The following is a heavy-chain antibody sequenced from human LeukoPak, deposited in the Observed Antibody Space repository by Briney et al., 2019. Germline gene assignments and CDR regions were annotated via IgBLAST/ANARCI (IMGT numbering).Heavy chain of an antibody. CDR1: GYTFTGYY. D-gene: IGHD3-3*02. CDR3: ARQSLAYYYYYGMDV. V-gene: IGHV1-2*06. Sequence: ASVKVSCKASGYTFTGYYMHWVRQAPGQGLEWMGRINPNSGGTNYAQKFQGRATMTRDASISTAYMELSRLRSDDTAVYYCARQSLAYYYYYGMDVWGQGTTVTVSS. CDR2: INPNSGGT. J-gene: IGHJ6*02.